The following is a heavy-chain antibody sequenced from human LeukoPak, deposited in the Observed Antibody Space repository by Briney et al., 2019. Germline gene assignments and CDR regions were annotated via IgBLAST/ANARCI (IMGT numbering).Heavy chain of an antibody. V-gene: IGHV3-30-3*01. Sequence: PGGSLRLSCAPSGFTFSRHAMHWVRQAPGKGLEWVAVISYGGSNKYYADSVKGRFTISRDNSKNTLYLQMNSLRAEDTAVYYCARDLGARGYYFDYWGQGTLVTVSS. D-gene: IGHD3-16*01. CDR3: ARDLGARGYYFDY. J-gene: IGHJ4*02. CDR2: ISYGGSNK. CDR1: GFTFSRHA.